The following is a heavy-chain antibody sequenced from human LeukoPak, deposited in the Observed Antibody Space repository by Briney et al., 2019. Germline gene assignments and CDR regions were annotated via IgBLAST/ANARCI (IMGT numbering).Heavy chain of an antibody. CDR1: GGSISSYY. CDR3: ASPRRDCSGGSCYYYYYYMDV. Sequence: PSETLSLTCTVSGGSISSYYWSWIRQPPGKGLEWIGYIYYSGSTNYNPSLKSRVTISVDTSKNQFSLKLSSVTAADTAVYYCASPRRDCSGGSCYYYYYYMDVWGKGTTVTVSS. V-gene: IGHV4-59*12. J-gene: IGHJ6*03. D-gene: IGHD2-15*01. CDR2: IYYSGST.